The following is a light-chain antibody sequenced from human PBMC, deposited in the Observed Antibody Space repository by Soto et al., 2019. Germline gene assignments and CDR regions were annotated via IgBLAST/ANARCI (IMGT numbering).Light chain of an antibody. V-gene: IGLV1-44*01. CDR2: SDD. CDR1: NSNIGRYS. CDR3: AAWDDNLNGPL. J-gene: IGLJ3*02. Sequence: QSVLTQPPSLSGPPGQRVTISCSGSNSNIGRYSVNWYQHFPGTAPKILIYSDDERPSGVPDRFSGSKSGTSASLAISGLQSEDEAEYYCAAWDDNLNGPLFGGGTKVTV.